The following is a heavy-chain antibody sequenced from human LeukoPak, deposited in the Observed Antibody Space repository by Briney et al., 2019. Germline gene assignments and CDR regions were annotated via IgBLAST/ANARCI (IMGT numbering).Heavy chain of an antibody. V-gene: IGHV3-30*02. CDR1: GFTFNSYG. CDR3: AKGYCTGTSCYTGLDY. CDR2: IRYDGTNK. D-gene: IGHD2-2*02. J-gene: IGHJ4*02. Sequence: GGSLRLSCAASGFTFNSYGMHWVRQAPGKGLEWVAFIRYDGTNKYYVDSVKGRFTISRDNSKNTLYLQMNSLRAEDTAVYYCAKGYCTGTSCYTGLDYWGQGTLVTVSS.